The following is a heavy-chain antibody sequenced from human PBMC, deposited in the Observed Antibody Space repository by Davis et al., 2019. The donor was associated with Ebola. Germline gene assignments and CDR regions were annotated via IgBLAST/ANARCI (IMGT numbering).Heavy chain of an antibody. CDR1: GGSISSYY. CDR2: IYYSGST. Sequence: MPSETLSLTCTVSGGSISSYYWSWIRQPPGKGLEWIGYIYYSGSTNYNPSLKSRVTISVDKSKNQFSLKLTSVTAADTAVYYCAREAEDYYGVDVWGQGTTVTVSS. J-gene: IGHJ6*02. V-gene: IGHV4-59*12. CDR3: AREAEDYYGVDV.